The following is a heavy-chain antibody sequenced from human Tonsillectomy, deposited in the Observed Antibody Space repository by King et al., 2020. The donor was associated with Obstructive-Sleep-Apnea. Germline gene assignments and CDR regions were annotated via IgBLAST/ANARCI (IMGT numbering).Heavy chain of an antibody. V-gene: IGHV4-59*01. D-gene: IGHD6-19*01. J-gene: IGHJ6*02. CDR2: VYYSGRT. CDR1: GGSIISYS. CDR3: ARGTGWYGVDV. Sequence: VQLQESGPGLVKPSETLSLTCTVSGGSIISYSWTWIRQPPGKGLEWIGHVYYSGRTNYKPSLKSRVTISADTSKNQFSLKLSSVTAADTGVYYCARGTGWYGVDVWGQGTTVTVSS.